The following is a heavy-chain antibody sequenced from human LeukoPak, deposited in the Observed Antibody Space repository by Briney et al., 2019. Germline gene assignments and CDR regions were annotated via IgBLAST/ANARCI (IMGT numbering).Heavy chain of an antibody. CDR1: GFTFSSYS. CDR3: ARDRSYCSGGSCYPPPYGMHV. V-gene: IGHV3-21*01. J-gene: IGHJ6*04. Sequence: GGSLRLSCAASGFTFSSYSMNWVRQAPGEGLEWVSSISSSSSYIYYADSVNGRFTISRDNAKHPLHLQINSLTAEDTAVYYCARDRSYCSGGSCYPPPYGMHVWGRGTTVPVSS. D-gene: IGHD2-15*01. CDR2: ISSSSSYI.